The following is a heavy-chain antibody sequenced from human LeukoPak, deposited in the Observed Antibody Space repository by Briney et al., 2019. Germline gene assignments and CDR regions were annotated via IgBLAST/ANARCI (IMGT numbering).Heavy chain of an antibody. CDR3: ASHTVTTGVPYYFDY. Sequence: GESLKISCKGSGYSFTSYWIGWVRQMPGKGLEWMGIIYPGDSDTRYSPSFQGQVTISADKSISTAYLQWSSLKASDTAMYYCASHTVTTGVPYYFDYWGQGTLVTVSS. J-gene: IGHJ4*02. D-gene: IGHD4-11*01. CDR2: IYPGDSDT. V-gene: IGHV5-51*01. CDR1: GYSFTSYW.